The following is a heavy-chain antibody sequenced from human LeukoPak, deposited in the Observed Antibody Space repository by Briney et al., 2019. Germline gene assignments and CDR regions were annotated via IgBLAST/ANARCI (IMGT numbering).Heavy chain of an antibody. CDR2: LNHSGST. CDR1: GGSFSGYY. D-gene: IGHD3-22*01. V-gene: IGHV4-34*01. CDR3: ARGPKLTYKKNYDSSGYYSP. Sequence: SETLSLTCAVYGGSFSGYYWSWIRQPPGQGLEGKGELNHSGSTNCNPSLKSRVTISVDTSKNQCSLKLSSVTAADTAVYYCARGPKLTYKKNYDSSGYYSPWGQGTLVTVSS. J-gene: IGHJ4*02.